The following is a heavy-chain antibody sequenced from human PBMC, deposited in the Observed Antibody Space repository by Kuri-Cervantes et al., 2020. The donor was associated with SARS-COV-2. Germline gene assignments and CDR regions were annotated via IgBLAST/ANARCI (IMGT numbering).Heavy chain of an antibody. CDR3: ARDAGIFGVVTRNDAFDI. D-gene: IGHD3-3*01. CDR1: GGAFSSYP. V-gene: IGHV1-69*08. J-gene: IGHJ3*02. Sequence: SVKVSCKASGGAFSSYPLSWVRQAPGQGLEWMGRIIPILGTANYAQKFQGRVTITADKSTSTAYMELSSLRSEDTAVYYCARDAGIFGVVTRNDAFDIWGQGTMVTVSS. CDR2: IIPILGTA.